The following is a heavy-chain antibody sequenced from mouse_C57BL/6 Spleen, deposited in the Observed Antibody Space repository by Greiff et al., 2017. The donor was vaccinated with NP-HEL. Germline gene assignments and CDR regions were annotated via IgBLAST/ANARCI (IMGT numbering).Heavy chain of an antibody. V-gene: IGHV1-26*01. CDR1: GYTFTDYY. CDR2: INPNNGGT. D-gene: IGHD2-3*01. CDR3: ARSRDGYFYFDY. Sequence: VQLQQSGPELVKPGASVKISCKASGYTFTDYYMNWVKQSHGKSLEWIGDINPNNGGTSYNQKFKGKATLTVDKSSSTAYMELRSLTSEDSAVYYCARSRDGYFYFDYWGQGTTLTVSS. J-gene: IGHJ2*01.